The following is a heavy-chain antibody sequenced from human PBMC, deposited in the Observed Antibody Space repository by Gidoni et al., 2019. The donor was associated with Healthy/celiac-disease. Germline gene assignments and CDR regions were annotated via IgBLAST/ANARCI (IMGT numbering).Heavy chain of an antibody. J-gene: IGHJ4*02. CDR1: GFTLSSYA. Sequence: EVELLEAGGGLVQPGGALRLSGAASGFTLSSYAMSWGRQAQGKGLEWVSAISGSGGSTYYADSVKGRFTISRDNSKNTLYLQMNSLRAEDTAVYYCAKVHNDYGDLYFDYWGQGTLVTVSS. D-gene: IGHD4-17*01. CDR2: ISGSGGST. V-gene: IGHV3-23*01. CDR3: AKVHNDYGDLYFDY.